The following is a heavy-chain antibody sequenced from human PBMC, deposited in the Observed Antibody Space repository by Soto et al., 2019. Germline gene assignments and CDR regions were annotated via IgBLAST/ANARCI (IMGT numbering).Heavy chain of an antibody. CDR1: GFTVSNNY. D-gene: IGHD3-10*01. J-gene: IGHJ5*02. Sequence: EVQLVESGGGLIQPGGSLRLSCAVSGFTVSNNYMSWVRQAPGKGLEGVSVIYSGGYTAYGDSVKGRFTISRDNSKNTFFFQMNSRAADPRAVFFCGASPGGGGSWGQGTLVTVSS. CDR2: IYSGGYT. V-gene: IGHV3-53*01. CDR3: GASPGGGGS.